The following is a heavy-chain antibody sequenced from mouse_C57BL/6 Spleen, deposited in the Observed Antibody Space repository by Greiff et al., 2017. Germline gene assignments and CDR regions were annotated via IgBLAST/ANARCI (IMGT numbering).Heavy chain of an antibody. Sequence: QVQLKESGAELVKPGASVKISCKASGYAFSSYWMNWVKQRPGKGLEWIGQIYPGDGDTNYNGKFKGKATLTADKSSSTAYMQLSSLTSEDSAVYFCARDYDGYYYFDYWGQGTTLTVSS. CDR2: IYPGDGDT. CDR1: GYAFSSYW. J-gene: IGHJ2*01. CDR3: ARDYDGYYYFDY. D-gene: IGHD2-3*01. V-gene: IGHV1-80*01.